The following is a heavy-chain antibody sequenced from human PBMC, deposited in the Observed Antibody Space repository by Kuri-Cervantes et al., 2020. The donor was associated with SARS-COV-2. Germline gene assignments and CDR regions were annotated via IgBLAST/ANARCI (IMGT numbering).Heavy chain of an antibody. V-gene: IGHV3-33*01. Sequence: GESLKISCASYGFTFSSYGMHWVRQAPGKGLEWVAVIWYDGSNKYYADSVKGRFTISRDNSKNTLYLQMNSLRAEDTAVYYCARDGVADYYYYNRDVWGKGTTVTVSS. CDR1: GFTFSSYG. CDR3: ARDGVADYYYYNRDV. J-gene: IGHJ6*03. CDR2: IWYDGSNK. D-gene: IGHD2-15*01.